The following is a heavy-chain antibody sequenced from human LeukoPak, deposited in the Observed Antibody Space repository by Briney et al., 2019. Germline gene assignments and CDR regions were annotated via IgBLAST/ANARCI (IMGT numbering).Heavy chain of an antibody. Sequence: SVKVSCKASRGTFSSYAISWVRQAPGQGLEWMGGIIPIFGTPIYAQKFQGRVTITADEFTSTAYMELRSLRSDDTAVYYCGRVPSTLYDFWSAYLIDYWGQGTLVTVSS. CDR3: GRVPSTLYDFWSAYLIDY. D-gene: IGHD3-3*01. V-gene: IGHV1-69*13. CDR1: RGTFSSYA. CDR2: IIPIFGTP. J-gene: IGHJ4*02.